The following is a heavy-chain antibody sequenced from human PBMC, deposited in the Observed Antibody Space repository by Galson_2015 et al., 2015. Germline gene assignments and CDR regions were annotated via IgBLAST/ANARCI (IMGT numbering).Heavy chain of an antibody. J-gene: IGHJ6*02. CDR3: ARDSSSLPPPYYYDGMDV. D-gene: IGHD6-13*01. CDR2: INAGNGNT. V-gene: IGHV1-3*01. CDR1: GYTFTTYA. Sequence: SVKVSCKASGYTFTTYAMHWVRQAPGQRLEWMGWINAGNGNTKYSQKFQGRVTITRDTSASTAFMELSSLRSEDTAVYYCARDSSSLPPPYYYDGMDVWGQGTTVTVSS.